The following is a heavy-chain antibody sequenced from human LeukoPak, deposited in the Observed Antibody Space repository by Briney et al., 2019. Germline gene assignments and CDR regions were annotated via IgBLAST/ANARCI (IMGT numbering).Heavy chain of an antibody. V-gene: IGHV4-34*01. CDR3: ARGPQGGYSYGPPPSY. Sequence: SETLSLTCAVYGGSFSGYYWSWIRQPPGKGLEWVGEINHSGSTNYNPSLKSRVTISVDPSKNQFSLKLSSVTAADTAVYYCARGPQGGYSYGPPPSYWGQGTLVTVSS. J-gene: IGHJ4*02. CDR1: GGSFSGYY. CDR2: INHSGST. D-gene: IGHD5-18*01.